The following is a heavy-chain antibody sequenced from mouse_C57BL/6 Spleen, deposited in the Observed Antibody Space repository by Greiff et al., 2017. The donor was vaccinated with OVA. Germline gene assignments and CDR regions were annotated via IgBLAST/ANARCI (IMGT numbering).Heavy chain of an antibody. CDR3: ARCECYDRDGYFAV. V-gene: IGHV1-69*01. J-gene: IGHJ1*03. D-gene: IGHD1-1*01. Sequence: VQLQQPGAELVMPGASVKLSCTASGYTFTSYWMHWVKQRPGQGLEWIGRIDPSDSYTNYNQKFKGKATLTVDKSSSTAYMQISSLTSEDSAVSDCARCECYDRDGYFAVWGTGTTVTVSS. CDR2: IDPSDSYT. CDR1: GYTFTSYW.